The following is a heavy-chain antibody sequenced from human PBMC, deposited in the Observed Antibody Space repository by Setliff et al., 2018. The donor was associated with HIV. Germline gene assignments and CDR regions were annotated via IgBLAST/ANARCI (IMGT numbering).Heavy chain of an antibody. V-gene: IGHV4-59*10. CDR2: IYTSGST. J-gene: IGHJ5*02. Sequence: PSETLSLTCAVYGVSFICYYWSWIRQSPGKGLEWIGHIYTSGSTNYNPSLKSRVTMSVDTSKNQFSLNLSSVTAADTSVYYCARVFPVVTAGDNRFDPWGQGTLVTVSA. CDR3: ARVFPVVTAGDNRFDP. D-gene: IGHD2-21*02. CDR1: GVSFICYY.